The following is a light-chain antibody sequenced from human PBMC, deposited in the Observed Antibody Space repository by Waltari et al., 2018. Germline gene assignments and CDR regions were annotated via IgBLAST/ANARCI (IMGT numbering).Light chain of an antibody. Sequence: EVVLTQSPATLSLSPGETATLPCRASQGISNYLAWYQHTPGQAPRLLIYDANNRATGIPARFGGSGSGTDFTLTISSLDPEDFAVYFCQQRSNWPMTFGGGTKVEIK. V-gene: IGKV3-11*01. CDR1: QGISNY. CDR3: QQRSNWPMT. J-gene: IGKJ4*01. CDR2: DAN.